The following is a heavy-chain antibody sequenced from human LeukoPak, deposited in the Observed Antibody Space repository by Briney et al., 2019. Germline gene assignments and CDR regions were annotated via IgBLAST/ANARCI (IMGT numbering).Heavy chain of an antibody. CDR2: IIPIFGTA. CDR3: AGDPTRGYSYGATSYYYYGMDV. J-gene: IGHJ6*02. V-gene: IGHV1-69*13. CDR1: GGTFSSYA. Sequence: SVKVSCKASGGTFSSYAISWVRQAAGQGLEWMGGIIPIFGTANYAQKFQGRVTITADESTSTAYMELSSLRSEDTAVYYCAGDPTRGYSYGATSYYYYGMDVWGQGTTVTVSS. D-gene: IGHD5-18*01.